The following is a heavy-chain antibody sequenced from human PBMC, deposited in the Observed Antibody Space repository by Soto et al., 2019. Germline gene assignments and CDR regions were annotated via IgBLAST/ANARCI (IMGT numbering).Heavy chain of an antibody. J-gene: IGHJ3*02. Sequence: PSETLSLTCAVSSGSISSSNWWSWVRQPPGKGLEWIGEIYHSGSTNYNPSLKSRVTISVDTSKNQFSLKLSSVTAADTAVYYCAREVVVAATAFDIWGQGTMVTVSS. D-gene: IGHD2-15*01. V-gene: IGHV4-4*02. CDR2: IYHSGST. CDR3: AREVVVAATAFDI. CDR1: SGSISSSNW.